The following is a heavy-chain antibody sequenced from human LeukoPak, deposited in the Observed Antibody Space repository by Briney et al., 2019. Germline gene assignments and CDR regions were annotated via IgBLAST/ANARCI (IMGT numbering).Heavy chain of an antibody. Sequence: PGGSLRLSRAASGFTVSSNYMSWVRQAPGKGLEWVSLIYSGGSTYYADSVKGRFTISRDNSKNTLYLQMNSLKAEDTAVYYCARVVDTAMVFDYWGQGTLVTVSS. CDR2: IYSGGST. CDR3: ARVVDTAMVFDY. CDR1: GFTVSSNY. J-gene: IGHJ4*02. D-gene: IGHD5-18*01. V-gene: IGHV3-53*01.